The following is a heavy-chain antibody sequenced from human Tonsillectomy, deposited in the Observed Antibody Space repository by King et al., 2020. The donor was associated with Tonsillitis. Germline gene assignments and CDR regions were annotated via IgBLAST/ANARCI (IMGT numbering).Heavy chain of an antibody. J-gene: IGHJ4*02. CDR2: LWYDGSNK. D-gene: IGHD2-21*01. CDR3: ARDLLNGRGFDY. Sequence: VQLVESGGGVVQPGRSLRLSCAASGFTFSSYGMHWVRQAPGKGLEWVAVLWYDGSNKYYADSVKGRFTISRDNSKSTLYLQMNSLRAEDTAVYYCARDLLNGRGFDYWGQGTLVTVSS. V-gene: IGHV3-33*01. CDR1: GFTFSSYG.